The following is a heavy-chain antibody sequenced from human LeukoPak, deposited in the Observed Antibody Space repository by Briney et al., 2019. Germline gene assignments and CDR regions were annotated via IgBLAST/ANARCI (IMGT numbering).Heavy chain of an antibody. CDR1: GYSISSGYY. J-gene: IGHJ6*03. CDR3: ARVAGHCSSTSCPPDYYYYYMDV. D-gene: IGHD2-2*01. V-gene: IGHV4-38-2*02. Sequence: SETLSLTCTVSGYSISSGYYWGWIRQPPGKGLEWIGSIYHSGSTYYNPSLKSRVTISVDTSKNQFSLKLSSVTAADTAVYYRARVAGHCSSTSCPPDYYYYYMDVWGKGTTVTVSS. CDR2: IYHSGST.